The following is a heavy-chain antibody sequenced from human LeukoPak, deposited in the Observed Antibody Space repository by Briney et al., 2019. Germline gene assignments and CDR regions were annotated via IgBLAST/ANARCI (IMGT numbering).Heavy chain of an antibody. CDR1: GFTFSSYW. D-gene: IGHD5-18*01. V-gene: IGHV3-7*01. CDR2: IKKDGSEK. J-gene: IGHJ4*02. CDR3: ARHLSGVTGYTYGRGIDY. Sequence: GGSLRLSCAASGFTFSSYWMSWVRQAPGKGLEWVANIKKDGSEKYYVDSVKGRFTISRDNAKASLYLQMNSLRAEDTAVYYCARHLSGVTGYTYGRGIDYWGQGTLVTVSS.